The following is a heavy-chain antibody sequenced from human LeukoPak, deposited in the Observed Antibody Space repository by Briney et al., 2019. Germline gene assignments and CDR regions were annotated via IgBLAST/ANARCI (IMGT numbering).Heavy chain of an antibody. J-gene: IGHJ4*02. CDR1: GYTFTGYY. V-gene: IGHV1-2*06. D-gene: IGHD3-16*02. CDR3: ARGVVYDYVWGSYRQPDF. CDR2: LNPNSGGT. Sequence: ASVKVSCKASGYTFTGYYMHWVRQAPGQGREWMGRLNPNSGGTNYAQKFQGRVTMTRDTSISTAYMELSRLRSDDTAVYYCARGVVYDYVWGSYRQPDFWGQGTLVTVSS.